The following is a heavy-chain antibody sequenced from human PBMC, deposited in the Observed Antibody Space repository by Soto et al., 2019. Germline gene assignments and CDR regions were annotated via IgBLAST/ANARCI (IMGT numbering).Heavy chain of an antibody. CDR2: ISFDGSNK. D-gene: IGHD6-19*01. Sequence: QVQLVESGGGVVQPGRSLRLSCAASGFTVSSYAMHWVRQAPGKGLEWVAVISFDGSNKYYADSVKGRFTISRDNSKNTLYLQMNRLRAEDTAVYYCAREDIAVAADYWGQGTLVTVSS. J-gene: IGHJ4*02. V-gene: IGHV3-30-3*01. CDR1: GFTVSSYA. CDR3: AREDIAVAADY.